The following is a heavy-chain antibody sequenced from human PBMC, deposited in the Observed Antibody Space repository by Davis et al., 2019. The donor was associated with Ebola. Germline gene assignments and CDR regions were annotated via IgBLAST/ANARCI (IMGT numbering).Heavy chain of an antibody. Sequence: SVKVSCKASGGTFSSYAISWVRQAPGQGLDWMGGIIPVSGVPKYAQDFQGRVTITADESTSTAYMELSSLRSEDTAMYYCAREVGETKLDQWGQGTLVTVSS. J-gene: IGHJ4*02. CDR3: AREVGETKLDQ. V-gene: IGHV1-69*13. CDR1: GGTFSSYA. CDR2: IIPVSGVP. D-gene: IGHD1-26*01.